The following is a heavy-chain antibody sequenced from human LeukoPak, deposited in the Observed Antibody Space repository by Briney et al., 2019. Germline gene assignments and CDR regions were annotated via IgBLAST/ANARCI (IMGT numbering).Heavy chain of an antibody. CDR1: GFTFSTYW. CDR2: IRPDGGEK. Sequence: PGGSLRLSCEVSGFTFSTYWMTWVRLAPGKGLEWVANIRPDGGEKHYVDSVKGRFTISRDNSKNTLYLQMHSLRAEDTAVYYCASPSSGQSFDIWGQGTMVTVSS. CDR3: ASPSSGQSFDI. D-gene: IGHD6-19*01. V-gene: IGHV3-7*05. J-gene: IGHJ3*02.